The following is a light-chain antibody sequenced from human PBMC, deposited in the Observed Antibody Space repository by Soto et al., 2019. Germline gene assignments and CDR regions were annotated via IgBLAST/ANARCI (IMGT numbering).Light chain of an antibody. CDR1: SSDVGSGNF. V-gene: IGLV2-14*01. Sequence: QSALTQPASVSGSPGQSMTISCTGTSSDVGSGNFVSWFQQHPGKAPKLMIYEVTNRPSGVSYRFPGSKSGNTASLTISGLQAEDEADYYCSSFTTTNTWVFGGGTKLTVL. CDR3: SSFTTTNTWV. CDR2: EVT. J-gene: IGLJ3*02.